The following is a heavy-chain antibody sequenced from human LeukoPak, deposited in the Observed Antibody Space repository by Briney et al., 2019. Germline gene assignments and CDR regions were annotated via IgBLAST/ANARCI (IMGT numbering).Heavy chain of an antibody. CDR3: ARTRLRYFDWLLGHYFDY. V-gene: IGHV3-7*01. J-gene: IGHJ4*02. CDR2: IKQDGSEI. Sequence: PGGSLRLSCAASGFTFSSYWMSWVRQAPGKGLEWVANIKQDGSEIYYVDYVKGRFTISRDNAKNSLYLQMNSLRAEDTAVYYCARTRLRYFDWLLGHYFDYWGQGTLVTVSS. D-gene: IGHD3-9*01. CDR1: GFTFSSYW.